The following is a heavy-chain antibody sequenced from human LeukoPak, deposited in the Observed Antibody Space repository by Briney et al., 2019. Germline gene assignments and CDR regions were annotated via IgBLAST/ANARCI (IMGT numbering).Heavy chain of an antibody. CDR2: IYHSGST. V-gene: IGHV4-4*02. Sequence: PSGTLSLTCGVSGGSISTSYWWSWVRQPPGKGLEWIGEIYHSGSTNYNPSLKSRVTISVDKSKNQFSLKLSSVTAADTAVYYCARASCSSTSCYFYDFDYWGQGTLVTVSS. J-gene: IGHJ4*02. D-gene: IGHD2-2*01. CDR1: GGSISTSYW. CDR3: ARASCSSTSCYFYDFDY.